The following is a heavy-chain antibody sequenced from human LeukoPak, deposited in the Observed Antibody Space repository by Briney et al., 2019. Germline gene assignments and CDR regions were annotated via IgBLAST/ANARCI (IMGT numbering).Heavy chain of an antibody. Sequence: NPSETLSLTCAVYGGSFSGYYWSWIRRPPGKGLEWIGEINHSGSTNYNPSLKSRVTISVDTSKNQFSLKLSSVTTADTAVYYCARGRGVDYWGQGTLVTVSS. CDR1: GGSFSGYY. CDR2: INHSGST. J-gene: IGHJ4*02. D-gene: IGHD3-10*01. CDR3: ARGRGVDY. V-gene: IGHV4-34*01.